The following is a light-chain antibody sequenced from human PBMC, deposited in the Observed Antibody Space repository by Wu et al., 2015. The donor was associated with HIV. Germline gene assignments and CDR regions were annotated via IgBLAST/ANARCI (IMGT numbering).Light chain of an antibody. Sequence: EIVLTQSPGTLSLSPGERATLSCRASQSISTFLAWYQQKPGQAPRLLIYHASNRATGIPARFSGSGSGTDFTLAIRSLKSEDSAVYYCQQRSAWPLTFGEGPRWRS. V-gene: IGKV3-11*01. CDR1: QSISTF. J-gene: IGKJ4*01. CDR2: HAS. CDR3: QQRSAWPLT.